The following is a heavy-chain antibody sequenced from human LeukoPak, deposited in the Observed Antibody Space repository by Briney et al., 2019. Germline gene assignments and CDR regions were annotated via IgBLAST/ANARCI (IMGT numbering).Heavy chain of an antibody. CDR1: GFSFTGSA. CDR2: IVVGSGNT. J-gene: IGHJ3*02. Sequence: SVKVSCKASGFSFTGSAVQWVRQARGQRLEWIGWIVVGSGNTNYAQKFQERVTITRDMSTSTAYMELSSLRSEDTAVYYCAATTMNVAASGAFDIWGQGTMVTVSS. V-gene: IGHV1-58*01. CDR3: AATTMNVAASGAFDI. D-gene: IGHD3-10*01.